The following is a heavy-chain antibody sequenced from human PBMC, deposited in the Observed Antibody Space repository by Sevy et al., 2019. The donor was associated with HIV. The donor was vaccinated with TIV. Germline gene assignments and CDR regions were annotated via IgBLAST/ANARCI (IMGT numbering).Heavy chain of an antibody. V-gene: IGHV4-39*01. CDR1: GGSINSSSYY. D-gene: IGHD6-19*01. Sequence: SETLSLTCTVSGGSINSSSYYWGWIRQPPGKGLEWIGSIYYSGSTYYNPSLKSRVTISVDTSKNQFSLKLSSVTAADTAVYYCARHPKVPKGHSSGWYDGGWFDPWGQGTLVTVSS. CDR3: ARHPKVPKGHSSGWYDGGWFDP. CDR2: IYYSGST. J-gene: IGHJ5*02.